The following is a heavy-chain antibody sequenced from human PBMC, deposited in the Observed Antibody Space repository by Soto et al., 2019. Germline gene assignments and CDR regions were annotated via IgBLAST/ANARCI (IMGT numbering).Heavy chain of an antibody. CDR3: VKDTYYD. Sequence: EVQLLESGGGLVQPGGSLRLSCAASGFTLSNYGMTWVRQAPGKGLEWVSGISGSDGSTYYADSVKGRFTISRDSSKNTLYLQMNSLRAEDTAVYYCVKDTYYDWGQGTLVTVSS. D-gene: IGHD3-22*01. J-gene: IGHJ4*02. CDR1: GFTLSNYG. CDR2: ISGSDGST. V-gene: IGHV3-23*01.